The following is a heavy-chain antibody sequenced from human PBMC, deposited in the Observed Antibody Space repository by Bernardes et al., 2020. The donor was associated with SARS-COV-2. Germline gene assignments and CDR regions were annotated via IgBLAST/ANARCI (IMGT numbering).Heavy chain of an antibody. D-gene: IGHD3-16*01. Sequence: ASVKVSCKASGYTFTNYGLSWVRQAPGQGLEWMGWISAYNGNTNYAQNLQGRVTMTTDTSTSTAYMELRSLRSDDTAVYYCARDQGERGFGYWGQGTLVTVSS. CDR3: ARDQGERGFGY. CDR1: GYTFTNYG. CDR2: ISAYNGNT. V-gene: IGHV1-18*01. J-gene: IGHJ4*02.